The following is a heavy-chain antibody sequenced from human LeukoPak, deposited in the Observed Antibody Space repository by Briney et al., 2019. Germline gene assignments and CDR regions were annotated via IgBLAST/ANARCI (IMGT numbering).Heavy chain of an antibody. D-gene: IGHD3-3*01. J-gene: IGHJ4*02. CDR1: GFTFSSYS. CDR2: ISSSSSYI. Sequence: GGSLRLSCAASGFTFSSYSMNWVRPAPGKGLEWVSSISSSSSYIYYADSVKGRFTISRDNAKNSLYLQMNSLRAEDTAVYYCARHAGLRFLEWLLPTDYWGQGTLVTVSS. CDR3: ARHAGLRFLEWLLPTDY. V-gene: IGHV3-21*01.